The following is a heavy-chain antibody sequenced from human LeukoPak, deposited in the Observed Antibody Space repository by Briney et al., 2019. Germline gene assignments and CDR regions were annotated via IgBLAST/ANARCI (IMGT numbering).Heavy chain of an antibody. CDR2: IYYSGTT. D-gene: IGHD6-19*01. Sequence: PSETLSLTCTVSGGSISSGDYYWSWIRQPPGKGLEWIGYIYYSGTTYYSPSLKSRVTISVDTSRNHFSLNLNSVTAADTAVYYCARHSSSAWYYYFDYWGQGSFVTVST. CDR3: ARHSSSAWYYYFDY. CDR1: GGSISSGDYY. V-gene: IGHV4-30-4*01. J-gene: IGHJ4*02.